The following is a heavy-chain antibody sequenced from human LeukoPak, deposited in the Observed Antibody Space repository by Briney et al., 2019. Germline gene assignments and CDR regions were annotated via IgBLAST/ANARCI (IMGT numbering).Heavy chain of an antibody. J-gene: IGHJ4*02. CDR3: ARLEDYDILTGFDY. CDR2: IKQDGSEK. V-gene: IGHV3-7*01. D-gene: IGHD3-9*01. CDR1: GFTFTTYA. Sequence: GGSLRLSCAASGFTFTTYAMNWVRQAPGKGLEWVANIKQDGSEKYYVDSVKGRFTISRDNAKNSLYLQMNSLRAEDTALYYCARLEDYDILTGFDYWGQGTLVTVSS.